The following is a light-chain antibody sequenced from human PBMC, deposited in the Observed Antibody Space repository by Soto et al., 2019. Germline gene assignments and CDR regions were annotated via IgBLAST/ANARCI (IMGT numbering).Light chain of an antibody. Sequence: IQLTQSPSSLSAKVGDRVTITCRASQGISSYLAWYQQKPGKAPKLLIYAASTLQSGVPSGFTGSGFGTNFTLTISSLQPEDFATYYCQQLNTYPPTFGGRTKA. CDR2: AAS. J-gene: IGKJ4*01. CDR1: QGISSY. V-gene: IGKV1-9*01. CDR3: QQLNTYPPT.